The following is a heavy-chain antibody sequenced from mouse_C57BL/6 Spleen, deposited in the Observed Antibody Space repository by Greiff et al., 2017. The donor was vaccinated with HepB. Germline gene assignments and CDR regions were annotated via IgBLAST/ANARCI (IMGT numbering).Heavy chain of an antibody. CDR2: IDPANGNT. CDR1: GFNIQHTY. D-gene: IGHD1-1*01. Sequence: VQLQPSVAALVRPGASVKLSCTASGFNIQHTYMHWVKQRPEQGLEWIGRIDPANGNTKYARKFQGKATITADTSSNTAYLQRSSLTAEDTAIYYCARSGYYGGSYGFAYWGKGTLVTVSA. CDR3: ARSGYYGGSYGFAY. J-gene: IGHJ3*01. V-gene: IGHV14-3*01.